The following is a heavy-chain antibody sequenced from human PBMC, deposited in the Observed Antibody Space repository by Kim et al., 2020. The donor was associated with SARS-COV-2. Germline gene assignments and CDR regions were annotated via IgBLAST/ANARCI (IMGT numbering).Heavy chain of an antibody. J-gene: IGHJ5*02. D-gene: IGHD3-10*01. V-gene: IGHV3-7*03. CDR3: ARSCGSGSPGGS. CDR2: IKQDGSEK. CDR1: GFIFSSSW. Sequence: GGSLRLSCAASGFIFSSSWMNWVRQAPGKGLEWVANIKQDGSEKYYVDSVKGRFTISRDNAKNLLYLQMNSLRVEDTAVYFCARSCGSGSPGGSCGQGTLVTVSS.